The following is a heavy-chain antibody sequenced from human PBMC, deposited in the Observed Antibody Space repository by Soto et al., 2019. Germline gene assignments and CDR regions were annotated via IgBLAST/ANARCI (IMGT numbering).Heavy chain of an antibody. J-gene: IGHJ4*02. CDR3: ARGHGGAIDY. D-gene: IGHD2-21*01. CDR1: GDSXXXXXAT. CDR2: TYYRSKWNN. Sequence: SQTLSLTCAISGDSXXXXXATWNWIRQSPSRGLEWLGRTYYRSKWNNNYAVSMKSRVTINPDTSKNQFSLQLNSVTPEDTAVYYCARGHGGAIDYWGQGTLVTVSS. V-gene: IGHV6-1*01.